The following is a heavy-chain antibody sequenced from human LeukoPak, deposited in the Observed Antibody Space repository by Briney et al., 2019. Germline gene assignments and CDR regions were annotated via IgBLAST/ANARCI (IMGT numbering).Heavy chain of an antibody. J-gene: IGHJ6*02. CDR3: ARDRPGYSSGWYPQRYYGMDV. V-gene: IGHV1-69*13. CDR1: GGTFSSHA. D-gene: IGHD6-19*01. Sequence: ASVKVSCKASGGTFSSHAISWVRQAPGQGLEWMGGIIPIFGTANYAQKFQGRVTITADESTSTAYMELSSLRSEDTAVYYCARDRPGYSSGWYPQRYYGMDVWGQGTTVTVSS. CDR2: IIPIFGTA.